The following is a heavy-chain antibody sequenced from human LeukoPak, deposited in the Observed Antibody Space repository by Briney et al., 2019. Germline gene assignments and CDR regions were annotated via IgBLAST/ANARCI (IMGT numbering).Heavy chain of an antibody. CDR3: ARYLRDGYNSLYFDY. CDR2: INGDGSTS. CDR1: GFTFYSYW. J-gene: IGHJ4*02. V-gene: IGHV3-74*01. Sequence: GGSLRLSCAASGFTFYSYWMHWVRQAPGKGLVWVSCINGDGSTSNYADSVKGRFTISRDNAKNTLYLQMNSLRAEDTAVYYCARYLRDGYNSLYFDYWGQGTLVTVSS. D-gene: IGHD5-24*01.